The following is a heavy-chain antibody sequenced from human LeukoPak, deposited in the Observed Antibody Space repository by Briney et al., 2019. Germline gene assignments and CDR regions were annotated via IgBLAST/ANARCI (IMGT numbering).Heavy chain of an antibody. CDR1: GFSFSSFG. CDR3: AKDTAAAKYYFDY. J-gene: IGHJ4*02. Sequence: GGSLRLSCAASGFSFSSFGMHSVRQAPGKGRGWVAFVRYDGNNKYYADSVKGRFTISRDNSKSTLYLQMDSLRAEDTAVYYCAKDTAAAKYYFDYGGQGTLVTVSS. CDR2: VRYDGNNK. V-gene: IGHV3-30*02. D-gene: IGHD6-13*01.